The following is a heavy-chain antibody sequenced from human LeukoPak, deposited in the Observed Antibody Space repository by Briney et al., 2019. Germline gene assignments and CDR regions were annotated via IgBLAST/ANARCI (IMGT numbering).Heavy chain of an antibody. CDR2: INPDDKSA. J-gene: IGHJ3*02. V-gene: IGHV3-74*01. Sequence: GGSLRLSCAASGFTFSKYWLHWLRQAPGKGLVWVSRINPDDKSASYADSVKGRFTIARDDARKTLYLQMNSLRAEDTAVYYCLTIVETTFDAFDIWGQGTMVTISS. D-gene: IGHD2/OR15-2a*01. CDR3: LTIVETTFDAFDI. CDR1: GFTFSKYW.